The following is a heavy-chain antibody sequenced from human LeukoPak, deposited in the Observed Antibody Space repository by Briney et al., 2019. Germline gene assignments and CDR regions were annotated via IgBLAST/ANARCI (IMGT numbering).Heavy chain of an antibody. D-gene: IGHD3-9*01. CDR3: ASDQYILTGYCDY. Sequence: GGSMRHSCAASGFTFSSYRMNWVRQSPGKGLEWVSYISSSSSTIYYADSVKGRFTISRDNAKNSLYLQMNSLRDEDTAVYYCASDQYILTGYCDYWGQGTLVTVS. CDR2: ISSSSSTI. V-gene: IGHV3-48*02. J-gene: IGHJ4*02. CDR1: GFTFSSYR.